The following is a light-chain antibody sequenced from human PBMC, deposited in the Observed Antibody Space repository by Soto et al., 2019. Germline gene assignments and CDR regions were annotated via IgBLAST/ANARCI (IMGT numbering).Light chain of an antibody. CDR2: KAS. V-gene: IGKV1-5*03. Sequence: DIQMTQSPSTLSASVGDRVTITCRASQSISSWLAWYQQKPGQAPKLLIYKASTLQSGVPSRFSGSGSGTEFTFAISSLQPDDSATYYCQQYNDNWTFGQGTKV. CDR1: QSISSW. CDR3: QQYNDNWT. J-gene: IGKJ1*01.